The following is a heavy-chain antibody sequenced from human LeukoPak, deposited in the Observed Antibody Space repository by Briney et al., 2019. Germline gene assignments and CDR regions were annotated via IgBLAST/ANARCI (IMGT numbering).Heavy chain of an antibody. CDR3: ARETAAAVVSDY. V-gene: IGHV3-21*01. Sequence: AGSLRLSCAASGFTFSSYSMNWVRQAPGKGLEWVSSISSSSSYIYYADSVKGRFTISRDNAKNSLYLQMNSLRAEDTAVYYCARETAAAVVSDYWGQGTLVTVSS. J-gene: IGHJ4*02. D-gene: IGHD6-13*01. CDR2: ISSSSSYI. CDR1: GFTFSSYS.